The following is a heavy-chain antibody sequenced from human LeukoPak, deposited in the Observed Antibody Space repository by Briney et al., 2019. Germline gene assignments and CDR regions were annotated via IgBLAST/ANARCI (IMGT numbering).Heavy chain of an antibody. Sequence: GGSLRLSCVGSGFTFSAFAMNWVRLAPGKGLEWVSVISWNSGSIGYADSVKGRFTISRDNAKNSLYLQMNSLRAEDTALYYCAKDIAAAGTGWYFDLWGRGTLVTVSS. CDR3: AKDIAAAGTGWYFDL. D-gene: IGHD6-13*01. J-gene: IGHJ2*01. CDR2: ISWNSGSI. CDR1: GFTFSAFA. V-gene: IGHV3-9*01.